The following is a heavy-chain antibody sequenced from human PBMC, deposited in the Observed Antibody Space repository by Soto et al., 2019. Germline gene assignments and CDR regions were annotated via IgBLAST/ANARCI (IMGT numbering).Heavy chain of an antibody. CDR1: GGSFSGYY. J-gene: IGHJ4*02. D-gene: IGHD3-22*01. CDR3: EGLFTYVSSGYHLNY. Sequence: SETLSLTCAVYGGSFSGYYWSWIRQPPGKGLEWIGEINHSGSTNYNPSLKSRVTISVDTSKNQFSLKLSSVTAADTAVFYCEGLFTYVSSGYHLNYLGQGTLVTVSS. V-gene: IGHV4-34*01. CDR2: INHSGST.